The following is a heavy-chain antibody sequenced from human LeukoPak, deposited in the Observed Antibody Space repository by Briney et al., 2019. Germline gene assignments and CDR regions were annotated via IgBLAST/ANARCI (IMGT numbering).Heavy chain of an antibody. CDR1: GDSINKYF. J-gene: IGHJ6*02. D-gene: IGHD3-10*01. CDR2: ISHSGNT. V-gene: IGHV4-59*01. CDR3: AREPWFGDNDYYGMDV. Sequence: PSETLSLTCTVSGDSINKYFWSWLRQSPGKGLEWIGYISHSGNTNYHPSLKSRVTISLDKSNNQFSLRLSSVTAADTAVYYCAREPWFGDNDYYGMDVWGQGTTVTVSS.